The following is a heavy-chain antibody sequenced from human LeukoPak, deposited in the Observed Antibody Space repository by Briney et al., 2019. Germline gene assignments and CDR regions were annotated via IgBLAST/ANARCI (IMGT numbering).Heavy chain of an antibody. CDR2: INSDGSSS. CDR1: GFTLSSSW. CDR3: TKGGTTLFDH. Sequence: PGGSLRLSCAASGFTLSSSWLHWVRQAPGKGLVWVSGINSDGSSSSYADSVKGRFTISRDNAKNTLYLQMNSLRDEDTAVYYCTKGGTTLFDHWGQGTLVNVSS. D-gene: IGHD1-1*01. J-gene: IGHJ4*02. V-gene: IGHV3-74*01.